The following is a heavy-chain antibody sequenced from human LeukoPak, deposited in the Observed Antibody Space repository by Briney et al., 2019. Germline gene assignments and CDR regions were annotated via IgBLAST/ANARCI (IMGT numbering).Heavy chain of an antibody. D-gene: IGHD3-10*01. CDR2: IYSGGRT. CDR1: GFTVSSNY. V-gene: IGHV3-53*01. Sequence: GGSLRLSCAASGFTVSSNYMGWVRQAPGKGLEWVSVIYSGGRTYYADSVKGRFTLSRDISKNTLYLQMNSLRAEDTAVYYCARVYYGSGSLHYYYYYMNVWGKGTTVTISS. CDR3: ARVYYGSGSLHYYYYYMNV. J-gene: IGHJ6*03.